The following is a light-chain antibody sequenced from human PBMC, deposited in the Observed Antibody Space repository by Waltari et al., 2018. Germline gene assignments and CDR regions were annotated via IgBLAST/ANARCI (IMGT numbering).Light chain of an antibody. CDR3: MQGLQTPYT. V-gene: IGKV2-28*01. J-gene: IGKJ2*01. Sequence: EIVMIQSPLSLLVTPGVPASISCRSSQSLLPSIGHHFFDWYLQKPGQSPQLLIYWGSNRASGVPDRFSGSGSGTDFTLKISRVEAEDVGVYYCMQGLQTPYTFGQGTKLEIK. CDR2: WGS. CDR1: QSLLPSIGHHF.